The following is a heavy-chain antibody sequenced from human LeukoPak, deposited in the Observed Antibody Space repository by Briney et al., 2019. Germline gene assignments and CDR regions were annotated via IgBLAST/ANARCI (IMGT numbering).Heavy chain of an antibody. CDR2: INRDSTTI. CDR1: GFAFNDYA. J-gene: IGHJ4*02. V-gene: IGHV3-48*01. D-gene: IGHD3-10*01. CDR3: ARYGSGSYYKDPFDY. Sequence: GGSLRLSCVASGFAFNDYAMNWVRQAPGKGLEWVSHINRDSTTIYYAESVKGRFTISRVNAKNSLYLQVSSLRAEDTAVYYCARYGSGSYYKDPFDYWGQGTLVTVSS.